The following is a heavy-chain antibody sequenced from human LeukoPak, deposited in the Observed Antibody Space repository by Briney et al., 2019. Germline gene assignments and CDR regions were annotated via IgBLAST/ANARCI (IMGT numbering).Heavy chain of an antibody. J-gene: IGHJ5*02. CDR2: ISSSGSTI. Sequence: GGSLRLSCAAPGFTFSDYYMSWIRQAPGKGLEWVSYISSSGSTIYYADSVKGRFTISRDNAKNSLYLQVNSLRAEDTAVYYCARDSSGYSHWFDPWGQGTLVTVSS. D-gene: IGHD3-22*01. CDR3: ARDSSGYSHWFDP. V-gene: IGHV3-11*04. CDR1: GFTFSDYY.